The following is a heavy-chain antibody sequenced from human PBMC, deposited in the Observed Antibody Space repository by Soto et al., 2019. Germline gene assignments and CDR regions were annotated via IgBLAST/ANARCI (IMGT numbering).Heavy chain of an antibody. CDR1: GCTFGTYG. J-gene: IGHJ3*02. CDR3: ATELNDMQAFDI. CDR2: TWYDESHK. Sequence: QVQLVESGGGVVQPGRSQRLSCVASGCTFGTYGMHWVRQAPGKGLEWVAMTWYDESHKYYADSVKDRFTISRDNSKNTQYLQMNSLRDEDSAVYYCATELNDMQAFDIWGQGTMVTVSS. V-gene: IGHV3-33*01. D-gene: IGHD1-1*01.